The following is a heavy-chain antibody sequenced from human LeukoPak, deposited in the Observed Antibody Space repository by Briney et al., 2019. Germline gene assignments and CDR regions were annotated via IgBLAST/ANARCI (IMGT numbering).Heavy chain of an antibody. CDR1: GGSISSGSYY. J-gene: IGHJ5*02. Sequence: KPSQTLSLTCTVSGGSISSGSYYWSWIRQPAGKGLEWIGRIYTSGSTNYNPSLKSRVTISVDTSKNQFSLKLSSVTAADTAVYYCARTDSGNNWFDPWGQGTLVTVSS. V-gene: IGHV4-61*02. D-gene: IGHD1-26*01. CDR2: IYTSGST. CDR3: ARTDSGNNWFDP.